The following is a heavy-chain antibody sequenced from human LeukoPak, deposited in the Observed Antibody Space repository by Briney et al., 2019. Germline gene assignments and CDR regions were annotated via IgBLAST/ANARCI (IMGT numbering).Heavy chain of an antibody. V-gene: IGHV3-48*01. D-gene: IGHD6-13*01. J-gene: IGHJ4*02. Sequence: GGSLRLSCVVSGLTFSSYAMSGVRQAPGKGLGWVSYISSSGSTIYYADSVKSRFTISRDNSKNTLYLQMNSLRAEDTAVYYCARDLGSSWTGYWGQGTLVTVSS. CDR1: GLTFSSYA. CDR3: ARDLGSSWTGY. CDR2: ISSSGSTI.